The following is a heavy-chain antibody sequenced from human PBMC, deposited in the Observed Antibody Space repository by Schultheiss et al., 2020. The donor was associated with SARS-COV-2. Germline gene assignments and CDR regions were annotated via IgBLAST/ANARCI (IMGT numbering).Heavy chain of an antibody. Sequence: GGSLRLSCKGFGYSFTNYWIGWVRQMPGKGLEWMGIIYPGDSDTRYSPSFQGQVTISADKSISTAYLQWSSLKASDTAMYYCARRQLWFGGYGMDVWGQGTTVTVSS. CDR3: ARRQLWFGGYGMDV. D-gene: IGHD3-10*01. V-gene: IGHV5-51*01. J-gene: IGHJ6*02. CDR2: IYPGDSDT. CDR1: GYSFTNYW.